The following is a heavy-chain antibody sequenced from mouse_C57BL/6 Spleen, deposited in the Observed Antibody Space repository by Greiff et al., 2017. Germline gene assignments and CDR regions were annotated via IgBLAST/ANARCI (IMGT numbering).Heavy chain of an antibody. D-gene: IGHD1-1*01. CDR3: ARDPTVVATDAY. Sequence: EVKVVESGGGLVKPGGSLKLSCAASGFTFSSYAMSWVRQTPEKRLEWVATISDGGSYTYYPDNVKGRFTISRDNAKNNLYLQMSHLKSEDTAMYYCARDPTVVATDAYWGQGTLVTVSA. CDR1: GFTFSSYA. J-gene: IGHJ3*01. V-gene: IGHV5-4*01. CDR2: ISDGGSYT.